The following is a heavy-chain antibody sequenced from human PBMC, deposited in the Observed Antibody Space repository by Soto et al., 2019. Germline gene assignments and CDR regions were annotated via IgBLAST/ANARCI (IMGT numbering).Heavy chain of an antibody. CDR2: INHSGST. Sequence: SETLSLTCAVYGGSFSGYYWSWIRQPPGQGLEWIGEINHSGSTNYNPSLKSRVTISVDTSKNQFSLKLSSVTAADTAVYYCARGGPPYSSGWLALYYMDVWGKGTTVTVSS. CDR1: GGSFSGYY. V-gene: IGHV4-34*01. CDR3: ARGGPPYSSGWLALYYMDV. J-gene: IGHJ6*03. D-gene: IGHD6-19*01.